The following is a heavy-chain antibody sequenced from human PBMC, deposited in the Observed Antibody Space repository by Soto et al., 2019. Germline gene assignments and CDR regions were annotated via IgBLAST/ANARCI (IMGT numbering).Heavy chain of an antibody. V-gene: IGHV3-23*01. J-gene: IGHJ5*02. CDR2: LLRSGSSA. CDR1: GFTFRNYA. CDR3: AKDAISGDGIWLMDS. D-gene: IGHD4-17*01. Sequence: GGSLRLSSAASGFTFRNYAMTWARQAPGKGREWVSSLLRSGSSAYYADSVRGRFTISSDTSANSLYLQMDNLRAEDTAIYYCAKDAISGDGIWLMDSWGQGSVVTVSA.